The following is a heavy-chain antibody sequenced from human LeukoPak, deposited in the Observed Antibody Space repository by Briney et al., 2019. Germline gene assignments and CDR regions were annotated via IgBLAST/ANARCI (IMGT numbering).Heavy chain of an antibody. CDR3: AKDSRRVAGTSDY. CDR2: ISGSGGST. V-gene: IGHV3-23*01. CDR1: EFTFSSYS. D-gene: IGHD6-19*01. Sequence: GGSLRLSCAASEFTFSSYSMNWVRQAPGKGLEWVSAISGSGGSTYYADSVKGRFTISRDNSKNTLYLQMNSLRAEDTAVYYCAKDSRRVAGTSDYWGQGTLVTVSS. J-gene: IGHJ4*02.